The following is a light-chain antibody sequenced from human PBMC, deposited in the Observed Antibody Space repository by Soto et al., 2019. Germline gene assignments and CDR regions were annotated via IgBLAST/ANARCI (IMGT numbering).Light chain of an antibody. CDR2: EGS. CDR1: SSDVGSYHL. Sequence: QSVLAQPASVSGSPGQSITISCTGTSSDVGSYHLVSWYQQHPGKAPQLMIYEGSKRPSGVSNRFSGSKSGNTASLTISGLQAEDEADYYCCLYAGSTSNVIFGGGTKVTVL. V-gene: IGLV2-23*01. CDR3: CLYAGSTSNVI. J-gene: IGLJ2*01.